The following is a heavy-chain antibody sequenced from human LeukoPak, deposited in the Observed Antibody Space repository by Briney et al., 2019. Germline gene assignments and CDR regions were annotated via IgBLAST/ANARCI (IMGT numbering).Heavy chain of an antibody. D-gene: IGHD3-10*01. CDR2: IIPILGIA. CDR1: GGTFSSYA. J-gene: IGHJ4*02. Sequence: GASVKVSCKASGGTFSSYAISWVRQAPGQGLEWMGRIIPILGIANYAQKFQGRVTITADKSTSTAYRELSSPRSEDTAVYYCASLYYGSGNIYFDYWGQGTLVTVSS. V-gene: IGHV1-69*04. CDR3: ASLYYGSGNIYFDY.